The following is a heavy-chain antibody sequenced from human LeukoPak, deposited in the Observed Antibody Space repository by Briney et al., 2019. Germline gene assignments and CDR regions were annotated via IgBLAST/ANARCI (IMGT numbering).Heavy chain of an antibody. Sequence: GGSLRLSCAVSGITVSGKHMSWVRQAPGKGPEWVSITYGGGSTCFADRVKGRFTTSRDNSKNTVYLQMNALRAEDTAVYYCARTSDYRFEYWGQGTLVTVSS. CDR3: ARTSDYRFEY. CDR1: GITVSGKH. V-gene: IGHV3-53*01. J-gene: IGHJ4*02. CDR2: TYGGGST. D-gene: IGHD3-9*01.